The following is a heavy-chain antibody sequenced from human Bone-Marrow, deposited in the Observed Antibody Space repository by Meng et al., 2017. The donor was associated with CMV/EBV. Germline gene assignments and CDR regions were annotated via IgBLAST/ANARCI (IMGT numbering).Heavy chain of an antibody. D-gene: IGHD5-18*01. CDR3: ARGGYSYGPPYYYYYGMDV. V-gene: IGHV1-2*02. CDR2: INPNSGGT. J-gene: IGHJ6*02. CDR1: GYTFTGYY. Sequence: ASVKVSCKASGYTFTGYYMHWVRQAPGQGLEWMGWINPNSGGTNYAQKFQGRVTMTRDTSISTAYMELSRLRSDDTAVYYCARGGYSYGPPYYYYYGMDVWGQGTTVTVSS.